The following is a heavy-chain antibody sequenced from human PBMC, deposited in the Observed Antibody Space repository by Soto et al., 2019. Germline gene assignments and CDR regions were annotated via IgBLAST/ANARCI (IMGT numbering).Heavy chain of an antibody. Sequence: ASVKVSCKASGYSLTNNDVSWVRQATGQGLEWMGWMNPGSGDTGYAQKFQGRVTVTRDISIATAYLELSSLRSDDTAIYYCARMATFGSLNWFDPWGQGTLVTVSS. CDR1: GYSLTNND. J-gene: IGHJ5*02. CDR2: MNPGSGDT. V-gene: IGHV1-8*01. CDR3: ARMATFGSLNWFDP. D-gene: IGHD3-16*01.